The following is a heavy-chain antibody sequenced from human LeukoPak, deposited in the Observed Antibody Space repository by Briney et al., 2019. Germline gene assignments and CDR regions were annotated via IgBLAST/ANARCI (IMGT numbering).Heavy chain of an antibody. V-gene: IGHV3-23*01. CDR3: VKDFDY. Sequence: GGSLRLSCAASGFTFNSYAMSWVRQAHGKGLEWVSVISGSGTNIYYAASVKGRFTISRDNSRKTLYLQMNSLRAEDTALYYCVKDFDYWGQGTLVTVSS. CDR1: GFTFNSYA. CDR2: ISGSGTNI. J-gene: IGHJ4*02.